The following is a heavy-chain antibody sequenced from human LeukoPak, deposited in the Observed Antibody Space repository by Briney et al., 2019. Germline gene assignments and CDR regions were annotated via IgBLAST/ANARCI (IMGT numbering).Heavy chain of an antibody. D-gene: IGHD1-26*01. CDR3: AKNREWELLVDY. Sequence: GGSLRLSCAASGFTFSDYAMNWVRQAPGQGLQWVAGTGRTGVTAKYADSVKGRFTISRDNSKNTLYLQMNSLRAEDTAVYYCAKNREWELLVDYWGQGTLVTVSS. CDR1: GFTFSDYA. J-gene: IGHJ4*02. V-gene: IGHV3-23*01. CDR2: TGRTGVTA.